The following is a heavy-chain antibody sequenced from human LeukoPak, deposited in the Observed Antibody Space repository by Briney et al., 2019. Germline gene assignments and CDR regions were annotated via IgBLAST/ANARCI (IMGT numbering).Heavy chain of an antibody. CDR2: IYPGDSDT. V-gene: IGHV5-51*01. CDR3: ASGGGSSGYYSSDY. J-gene: IGHJ4*02. Sequence: LGESLKISCKASGYIFTTYCIGWVRQMPGKGLEWMGIIYPGDSDTRYSPSFQGQVTISADKSISTAYLQWSSLKASDTAMYYCASGGGSSGYYSSDYWGQGTLVTVSS. D-gene: IGHD3-22*01. CDR1: GYIFTTYC.